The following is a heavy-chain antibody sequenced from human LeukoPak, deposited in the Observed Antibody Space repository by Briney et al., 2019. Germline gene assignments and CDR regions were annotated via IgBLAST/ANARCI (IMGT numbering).Heavy chain of an antibody. D-gene: IGHD6-19*01. CDR3: TTGYSSGWYNEGNY. CDR2: IKQDGRGE. V-gene: IGHV3-7*01. J-gene: IGHJ4*02. CDR1: GFTFSRYW. Sequence: GGSLRLSCVASGFTFSRYWMSWVRQAPGKGLEWVAKIKQDGRGEYYLDSVKGRFTISRDNAKNSLYLQMNSLRDDDTAVYFCTTGYSSGWYNEGNYWGRGTLVTVSS.